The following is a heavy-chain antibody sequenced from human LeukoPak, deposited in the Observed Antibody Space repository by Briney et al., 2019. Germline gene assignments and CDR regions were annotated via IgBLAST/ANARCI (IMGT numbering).Heavy chain of an antibody. D-gene: IGHD2-21*02. J-gene: IGHJ4*02. V-gene: IGHV1-69*05. CDR2: IIPIFGTA. Sequence: SVKVSCKASGGTFSSYAISWVPQAPGPGLGWMGRIIPIFGTANHAQKFQGRVTITTDESTSTAYMELSSLRSEDTAVYYCGSLAYCGADCYRGGDYFDYWGQGTLVTVSS. CDR1: GGTFSSYA. CDR3: GSLAYCGADCYRGGDYFDY.